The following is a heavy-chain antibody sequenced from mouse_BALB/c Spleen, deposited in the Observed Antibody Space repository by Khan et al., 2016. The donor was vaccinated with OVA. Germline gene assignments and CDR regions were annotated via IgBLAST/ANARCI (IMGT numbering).Heavy chain of an antibody. CDR3: ARIASK. V-gene: IGHV14-3*02. Sequence: VQLQQSGAELEKLGATGKWSGTASGLNRKDTYMHWLKQWPEQGLEWIGRIDPPNGNTKYDSKFQGKATITGETCSNTACLRLSSLTSEGTAVSYCARIASKWGQGTTPTVAS. CDR2: IDPPNGNT. CDR1: GLNRKDTY. J-gene: IGHJ2*01. D-gene: IGHD6-1*01.